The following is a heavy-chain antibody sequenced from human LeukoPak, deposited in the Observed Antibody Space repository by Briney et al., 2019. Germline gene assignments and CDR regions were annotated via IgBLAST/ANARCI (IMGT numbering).Heavy chain of an antibody. V-gene: IGHV3-7*01. J-gene: IGHJ2*01. CDR3: AGSQGWHFDL. Sequence: GGSLRLSCAASGITFSSLWMSWFRQAPGKGLEWVADIRQDGSEKHYVPSVKGRFTISRDSTSLFLQMNSLRAEDTAIYYCAGSQGWHFDLWGRGTLITVSS. D-gene: IGHD2-15*01. CDR1: GITFSSLW. CDR2: IRQDGSEK.